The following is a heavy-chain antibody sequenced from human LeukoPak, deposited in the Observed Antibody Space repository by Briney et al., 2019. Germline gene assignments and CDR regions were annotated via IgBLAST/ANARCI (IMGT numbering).Heavy chain of an antibody. CDR2: VDPEDGET. J-gene: IGHJ4*02. Sequence: ATVKISCKASGYTFTDYYMHWVQQAPGKGLEWMGRVDPEDGETIYAEKFQGRVTITADTSTDTAYMELSSLRSEDTAVYYCATAVAVPWGYWGQGTLDTVPS. CDR1: GYTFTDYY. V-gene: IGHV1-69-2*01. CDR3: ATAVAVPWGY. D-gene: IGHD6-19*01.